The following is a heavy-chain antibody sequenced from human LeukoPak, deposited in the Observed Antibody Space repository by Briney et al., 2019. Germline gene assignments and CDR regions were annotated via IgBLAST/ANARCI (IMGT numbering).Heavy chain of an antibody. CDR2: ISWNSAHI. CDR1: GFTFDDYA. D-gene: IGHD3-10*01. Sequence: GGSLRLSCAASGFTFDDYAMHWVRQAPGKGLEWVSGISWNSAHIGYADSVKGRFTISRDNAKNSLHLQMNSLRAEDTALYYCAKHLSGYYGQGTYNDNCGQGTLVTVSS. V-gene: IGHV3-9*01. J-gene: IGHJ4*02. CDR3: AKHLSGYYGQGTYNDN.